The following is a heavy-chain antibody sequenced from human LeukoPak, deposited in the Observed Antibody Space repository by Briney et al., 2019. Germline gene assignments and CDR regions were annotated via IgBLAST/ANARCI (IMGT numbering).Heavy chain of an antibody. J-gene: IGHJ6*03. V-gene: IGHV1-18*01. Sequence: ASVKVSCKASGYTFTSYGISWVRQAPGQGLEWMGWISAYNGNTNYAQKLQGRVTMTTDTSTSTAYMELSSLRSEDTAVYYCASPLYGDYGYYYYYMDVWGKGTTVTVSS. D-gene: IGHD4-17*01. CDR2: ISAYNGNT. CDR1: GYTFTSYG. CDR3: ASPLYGDYGYYYYYMDV.